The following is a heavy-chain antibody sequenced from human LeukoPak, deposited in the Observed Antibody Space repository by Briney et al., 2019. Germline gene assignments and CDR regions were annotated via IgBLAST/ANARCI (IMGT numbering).Heavy chain of an antibody. Sequence: SETLSLTCTVSGGSISSGDYYWSWIRQPPGKGLEWIGYIYYSGSTYYNPSLKSRVTISVDTSKNQFSLKLSSVTAAGTAVYYCARASRKNCSGGSCYSSSVHDAFEIWGQGTMVTVSS. V-gene: IGHV4-30-4*08. D-gene: IGHD2-15*01. J-gene: IGHJ3*02. CDR1: GGSISSGDYY. CDR2: IYYSGST. CDR3: ARASRKNCSGGSCYSSSVHDAFEI.